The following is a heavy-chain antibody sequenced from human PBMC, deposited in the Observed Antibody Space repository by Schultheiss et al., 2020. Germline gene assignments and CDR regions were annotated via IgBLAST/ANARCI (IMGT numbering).Heavy chain of an antibody. Sequence: GGSLRLSCAASGFTFSSYSMNWVRQAPGKGLEWVSAISGSGGSTYYADSVKGRFTISRDNSKNTLYLQMNSLRAEDTAVYYCARAVVPAAPYNWFDPWGQGTLVTVSS. D-gene: IGHD2-2*01. V-gene: IGHV3-23*01. CDR2: ISGSGGST. CDR3: ARAVVPAAPYNWFDP. CDR1: GFTFSSYS. J-gene: IGHJ5*02.